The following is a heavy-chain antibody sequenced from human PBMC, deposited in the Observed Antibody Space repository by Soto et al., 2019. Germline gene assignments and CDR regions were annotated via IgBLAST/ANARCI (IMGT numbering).Heavy chain of an antibody. J-gene: IGHJ4*02. D-gene: IGHD4-17*01. V-gene: IGHV4-31*03. Sequence: SEALSLPCTVSGGSISRGGYYWSWIRQQPGKGLEWIGYIYYSGSTYYNPSLKSRVTISVDTSKNQFSLKLSSVTAADTAVYYCARARGDSPGRYWGQGTLVIVSS. CDR2: IYYSGST. CDR3: ARARGDSPGRY. CDR1: GGSISRGGYY.